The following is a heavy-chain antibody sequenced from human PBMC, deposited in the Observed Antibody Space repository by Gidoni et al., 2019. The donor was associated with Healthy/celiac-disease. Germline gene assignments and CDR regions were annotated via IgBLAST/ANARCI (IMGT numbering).Heavy chain of an antibody. CDR3: ARVSTVSQRFDP. J-gene: IGHJ5*02. CDR1: GGTFSSYT. V-gene: IGHV1-69*02. CDR2: IIPILGIA. Sequence: QVQLVQSGAEVKKPGSSVKVSCKASGGTFSSYTISWVRQAPGQGLEWMGRIIPILGIANYAQKFQGRVTITADKSTSTAYMELSSLRSEDTAVYYCARVSTVSQRFDPWGQGTLVTVSS. D-gene: IGHD4-4*01.